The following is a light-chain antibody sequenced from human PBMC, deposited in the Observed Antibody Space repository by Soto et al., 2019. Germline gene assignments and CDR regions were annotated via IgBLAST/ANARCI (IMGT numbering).Light chain of an antibody. V-gene: IGLV2-14*01. J-gene: IGLJ2*01. CDR1: SSDVGGYNY. CDR2: EVS. Sequence: QSVLTQPASVSGSPGQSITISCTGTSSDVGGYNYVSWYQQHPGKSHKLMIYEVSNRPSGVSNRFSGYKSVNTASLTISGLQAEDELVYYCSSYTSSSTLFVFGGGTKLTVL. CDR3: SSYTSSSTLFV.